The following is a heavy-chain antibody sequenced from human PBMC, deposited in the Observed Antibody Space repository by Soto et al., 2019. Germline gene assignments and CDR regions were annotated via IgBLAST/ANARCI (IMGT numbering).Heavy chain of an antibody. D-gene: IGHD1-1*01. Sequence: GGSLRLSCAASGFVFRNYEMNWVRQAPGKGLEWVSFISTSGGKRYYADSVQGRFTISRDNANSSLYLQLNSLRDEDTAVYYCVREINSDLTTYHFDFWGQGTLVTVSS. CDR3: VREINSDLTTYHFDF. J-gene: IGHJ4*02. V-gene: IGHV3-48*03. CDR2: ISTSGGKR. CDR1: GFVFRNYE.